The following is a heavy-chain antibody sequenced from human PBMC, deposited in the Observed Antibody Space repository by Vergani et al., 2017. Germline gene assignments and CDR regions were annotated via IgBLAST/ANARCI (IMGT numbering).Heavy chain of an antibody. CDR3: ARDPSPGAYYYDRGVAFDI. V-gene: IGHV1-46*01. CDR1: GYTFTSYY. J-gene: IGHJ3*02. D-gene: IGHD3-22*01. CDR2: INPSGGST. Sequence: QVQLVQSGAEVKKPGASVKVSCKASGYTFTSYYMHWVRQAPGQGLEWMGIINPSGGSTSYAQKFQGRVTMTRDTSTSTVYMELSSLRSEDTAVYYCARDPSPGAYYYDRGVAFDISGQGTMVTVSS.